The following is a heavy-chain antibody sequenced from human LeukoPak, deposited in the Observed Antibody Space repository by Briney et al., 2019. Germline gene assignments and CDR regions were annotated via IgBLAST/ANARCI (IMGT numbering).Heavy chain of an antibody. D-gene: IGHD1-26*01. CDR1: GFSFDNYG. CDR3: AKLLSGSYWGYFDN. V-gene: IGHV3-30*18. J-gene: IGHJ4*02. CDR2: VSYDGSHQ. Sequence: GGSLRLSCAASGFSFDNYGMHWVRQAPGKGLEWVAVVSYDGSHQYYADSVKGRFTISRDNSKDTVHLQMNSLRAEDTAVYYCAKLLSGSYWGYFDNWGQGTLVTVSS.